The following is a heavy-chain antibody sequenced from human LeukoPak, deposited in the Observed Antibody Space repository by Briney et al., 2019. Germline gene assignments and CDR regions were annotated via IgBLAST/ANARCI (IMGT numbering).Heavy chain of an antibody. D-gene: IGHD2-15*01. CDR2: ITGSGVDT. J-gene: IGHJ4*02. CDR3: AKGTLGSCSGSSCYPLDY. CDR1: GFTFSSYA. Sequence: GGSLRLSCAASGFTFSSYAMNWARQTPGKGLEWVSIITGSGVDTYYIDSVKGRFTISRDNSRNTLHLQMNGLRAEDTAVYYCAKGTLGSCSGSSCYPLDYWGQGTLVIVSS. V-gene: IGHV3-23*01.